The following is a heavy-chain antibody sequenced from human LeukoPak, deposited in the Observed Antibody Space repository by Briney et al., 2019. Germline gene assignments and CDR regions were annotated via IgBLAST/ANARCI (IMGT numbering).Heavy chain of an antibody. CDR3: ARVISSGSDAFDI. CDR1: GYTFTNYG. D-gene: IGHD6-19*01. J-gene: IGHJ3*02. V-gene: IGHV1-18*01. Sequence: ASVKVSCKASGYTFTNYGISWVRQAPGQGLELMGWISAYNGNTNYAQKLQGRVTMTTDTSTSTAYMELRSLRSDDTAVYYCARVISSGSDAFDIWGQGTMVTVSS. CDR2: ISAYNGNT.